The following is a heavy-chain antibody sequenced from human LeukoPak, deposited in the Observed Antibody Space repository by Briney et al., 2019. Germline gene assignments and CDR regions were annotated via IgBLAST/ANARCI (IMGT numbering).Heavy chain of an antibody. J-gene: IGHJ6*02. CDR3: ARDGGNNSWYGMDV. D-gene: IGHD4-23*01. V-gene: IGHV3-66*01. Sequence: GGSLRLSCAASGFTVSSNYMSWVRQAPGKGLEGVSIIYRVGSTFYADSVEGRFTISRDNSKNTLYLQMNSLRVEDTAIYYCARDGGNNSWYGMDVWGQGTTVTVSS. CDR1: GFTVSSNY. CDR2: IYRVGST.